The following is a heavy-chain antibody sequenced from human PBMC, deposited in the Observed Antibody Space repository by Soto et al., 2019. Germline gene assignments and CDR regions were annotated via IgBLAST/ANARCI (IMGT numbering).Heavy chain of an antibody. J-gene: IGHJ4*02. D-gene: IGHD6-19*01. CDR3: ARAVAVAADFDY. Sequence: QVQLVQSGAEEKKPGASVKVSCKASGYTFTGYAMHWVRQAPGQRLEWMGWINAGNGNTKHSQKFQGRVTITRDTSASAANMELSSLSSEDTAVYYCARAVAVAADFDYWGQGTLVTVSS. CDR1: GYTFTGYA. CDR2: INAGNGNT. V-gene: IGHV1-3*05.